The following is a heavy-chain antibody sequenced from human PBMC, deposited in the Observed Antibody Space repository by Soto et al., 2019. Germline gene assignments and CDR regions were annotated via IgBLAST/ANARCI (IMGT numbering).Heavy chain of an antibody. V-gene: IGHV1-69*10. CDR3: ARDSAYHGS. CDR1: GGTFSSYA. CDR2: IIPIIGKA. J-gene: IGHJ4*02. Sequence: GASVKVSCKASGGTFSSYAISGVRQAPGQGLEWMGGIIPIIGKANYAQKFQGRVTITGDTSASTAYMELSSLRSEDTAVYYCARDSAYHGSWGQGTLVTVSS. D-gene: IGHD2-2*01.